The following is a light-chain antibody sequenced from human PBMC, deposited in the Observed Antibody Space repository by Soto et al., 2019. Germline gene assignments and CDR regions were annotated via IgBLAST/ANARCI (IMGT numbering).Light chain of an antibody. J-gene: IGKJ1*01. CDR3: QQYNNWAWR. Sequence: EIVMTQSPATLSVSPGGRATLSCRASQSISDTLAWYQQKPGQAPRLLIYGASTRATGFPARFSGSGSGTGFTLTISSLESEDFAVYYCQQYNNWAWRFGQGTKVEIK. CDR2: GAS. V-gene: IGKV3-15*01. CDR1: QSISDT.